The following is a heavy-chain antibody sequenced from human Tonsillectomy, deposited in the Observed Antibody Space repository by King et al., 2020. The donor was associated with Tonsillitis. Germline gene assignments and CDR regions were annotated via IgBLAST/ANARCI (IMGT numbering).Heavy chain of an antibody. CDR1: DDSMTSGVFY. CDR2: VYTGGST. D-gene: IGHD2-15*01. J-gene: IGHJ6*04. V-gene: IGHV4-61*02. Sequence: QLRESGPGLVKPSQTLSLTCTVSDDSMTSGVFYWRWIRQPAGKGLEWIGRVYTGGSTTYNPSLQSRLTMSVDTSKNQFSLMLESVTAADTAVYFCAGGPHDSSSLLLHHDAWGKGTTVTVSS. CDR3: AGGPHDSSSLLLHHDA.